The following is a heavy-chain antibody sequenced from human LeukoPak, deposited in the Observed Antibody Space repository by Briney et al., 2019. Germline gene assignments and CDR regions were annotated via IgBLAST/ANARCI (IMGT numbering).Heavy chain of an antibody. V-gene: IGHV1-2*02. J-gene: IGHJ4*02. CDR2: INPNSGIT. CDR3: ARDIVVVPAVEAEDC. D-gene: IGHD2-21*01. Sequence: ASVKLSCNASGYIFTDYYLHWVRHPPGQGLEWMGWINPNSGITNYAKRFQDRVTMTADTSVSTAYMQLTRLTSDDSAVYFCARDIVVVPAVEAEDCWGQGTLVTVTS. CDR1: GYIFTDYY.